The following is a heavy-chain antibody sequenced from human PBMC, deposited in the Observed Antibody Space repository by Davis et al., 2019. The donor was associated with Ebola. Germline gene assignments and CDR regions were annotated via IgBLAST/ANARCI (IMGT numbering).Heavy chain of an antibody. Sequence: SETLSLTCAVYGGSSSGYYWSWIRQPPGKGLEWIGEINHSGSTNYNPSLKSRVTISVDTSKNQFSLKLSFVTAADTAVYYCARVGPQEEGLDYWGKGTLVTVSS. CDR2: INHSGST. V-gene: IGHV4-34*01. J-gene: IGHJ4*02. CDR3: ARVGPQEEGLDY. CDR1: GGSSSGYY.